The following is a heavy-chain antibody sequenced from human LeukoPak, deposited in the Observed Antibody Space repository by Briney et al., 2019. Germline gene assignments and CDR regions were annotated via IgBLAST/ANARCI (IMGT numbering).Heavy chain of an antibody. V-gene: IGHV4-39*07. CDR2: IYYSGST. CDR1: GGSISSSSYY. J-gene: IGHJ4*02. D-gene: IGHD3-22*01. Sequence: PSETLSLTCTVSGGSISSSSYYWGWIRQPPGKGLEWIGSIYYSGSTYYNPSLQSRVTISVDTTKNQFSLKLSSVTAADTAVYYCARRATDSSGYSSVSFIDYWGQGTLVTVSS. CDR3: ARRATDSSGYSSVSFIDY.